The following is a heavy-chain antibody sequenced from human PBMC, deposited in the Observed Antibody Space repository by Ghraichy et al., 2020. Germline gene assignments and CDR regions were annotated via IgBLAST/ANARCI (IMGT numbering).Heavy chain of an antibody. V-gene: IGHV4-39*01. Sequence: SETLSLTCTVSGGSISSSSYYWGWIRQPPGKGLEWIGSIYYSGSTYYNPSLKSRVTISVDTSKNQFSLKLSSVTAADTAVYYCARHSVVVVPAAIDVPSNWFDPWGQGTLVTVSS. CDR2: IYYSGST. CDR1: GGSISSSSYY. D-gene: IGHD2-2*01. J-gene: IGHJ5*02. CDR3: ARHSVVVVPAAIDVPSNWFDP.